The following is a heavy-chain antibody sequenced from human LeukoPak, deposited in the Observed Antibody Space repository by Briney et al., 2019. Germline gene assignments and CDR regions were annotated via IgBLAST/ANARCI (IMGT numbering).Heavy chain of an antibody. CDR3: AREDYAFDI. V-gene: IGHV3-33*08. Sequence: PGGSLRLSCAASGFTFSSYAMSWVRQTPGKGLEWVAVIWSDGSEKYYADSVKGRFTISRDNSKNTLFLQMNSLRGEDTAVYYCAREDYAFDIWGQGTMVTVSS. CDR1: GFTFSSYA. J-gene: IGHJ3*02. CDR2: IWSDGSEK.